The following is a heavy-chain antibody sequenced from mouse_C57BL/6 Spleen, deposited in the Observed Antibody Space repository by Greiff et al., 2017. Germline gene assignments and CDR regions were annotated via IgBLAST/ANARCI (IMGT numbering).Heavy chain of an antibody. Sequence: VQLQQSGAELVRPGASVKLSCTASGFNIKDDYMHWVKQRPEQGLEWIGWIDPENGDTEYASKFQGKATITADTSSNPAYLQLSSLTSEDTAVNYCTTRGNDPAWFAYWGQGTLVTVSA. J-gene: IGHJ3*01. CDR2: IDPENGDT. CDR3: TTRGNDPAWFAY. CDR1: GFNIKDDY. V-gene: IGHV14-4*01. D-gene: IGHD2-12*01.